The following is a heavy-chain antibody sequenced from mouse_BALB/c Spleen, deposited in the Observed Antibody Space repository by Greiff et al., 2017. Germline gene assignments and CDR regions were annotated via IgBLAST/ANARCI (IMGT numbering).Heavy chain of an antibody. J-gene: IGHJ1*01. CDR3: ARRVYYDYDDWYFDV. CDR2: INPSNGRT. Sequence: QVQLQQPGAELVKPGASVKLSCKASGYTFTSYWMHWVKQRPGQGLEWIGEINPSNGRTNYNEKFKSKATLTVDKSSSTAYMQLSSLTSEDSAVYYCARRVYYDYDDWYFDVWGAGTTVTVSS. D-gene: IGHD2-4*01. CDR1: GYTFTSYW. V-gene: IGHV1S81*02.